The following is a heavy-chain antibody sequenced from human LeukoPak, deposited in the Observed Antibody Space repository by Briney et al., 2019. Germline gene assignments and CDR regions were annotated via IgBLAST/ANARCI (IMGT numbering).Heavy chain of an antibody. Sequence: GGSLRLSCAASGFTFSSYAMSWVRQAPGGGLEWVSAISGSGGSTYYADSVKGRFTISRDNSKNTLYLQMNSLRAEDTAVYYCAKGTYYDILTGPTYFDYWGQGTLVTVSS. J-gene: IGHJ4*02. CDR3: AKGTYYDILTGPTYFDY. CDR1: GFTFSSYA. V-gene: IGHV3-23*01. CDR2: ISGSGGST. D-gene: IGHD3-9*01.